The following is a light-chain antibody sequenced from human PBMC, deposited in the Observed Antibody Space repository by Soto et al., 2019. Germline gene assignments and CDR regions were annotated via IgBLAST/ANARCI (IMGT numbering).Light chain of an antibody. CDR1: SSDVGGYNY. CDR3: SSYTSSSTYV. J-gene: IGLJ1*01. CDR2: EVS. Sequence: QSVLTQPASVSGCPGQSITISCTGTSSDVGGYNYVSWYQQHPGKAPKLMIYEVSYRPSGVSNRFSGSKSGNTASLTISGLQAEDEADYYCSSYTSSSTYVFGTGTKVTVL. V-gene: IGLV2-14*01.